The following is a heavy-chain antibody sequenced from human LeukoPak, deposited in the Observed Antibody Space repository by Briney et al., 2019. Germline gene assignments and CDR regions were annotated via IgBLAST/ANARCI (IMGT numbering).Heavy chain of an antibody. CDR2: ISWDGGST. V-gene: IGHV3-43D*03. J-gene: IGHJ4*02. D-gene: IGHD6-19*01. CDR1: GFTFDDYA. Sequence: PGGSLRLSCAASGFTFDDYAMHWVRQAPGKGLEWVSLISWDGGSTYYADSVKVRFTISRDNSKNSLYLQMNSLRAEDTALYYCAIIAVTGTNVGFDYWGQGTLVTVSS. CDR3: AIIAVTGTNVGFDY.